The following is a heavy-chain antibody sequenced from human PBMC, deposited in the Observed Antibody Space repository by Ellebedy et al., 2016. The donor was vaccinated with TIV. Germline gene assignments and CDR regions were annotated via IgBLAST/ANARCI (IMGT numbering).Heavy chain of an antibody. CDR3: ARGWSTPDS. CDR1: GFTFSNYN. V-gene: IGHV3-21*06. CDR2: IGSTGSDQ. D-gene: IGHD2-15*01. Sequence: GESLKISCVASGFTFSNYNMNWVRQSPGKGLEWVSSIGSTGSDQYYAEYVKGRFTISRDNAQNTPFLQMNSLRGEDTAVNYCARGWSTPDSWGQGTLVTVSS. J-gene: IGHJ4*02.